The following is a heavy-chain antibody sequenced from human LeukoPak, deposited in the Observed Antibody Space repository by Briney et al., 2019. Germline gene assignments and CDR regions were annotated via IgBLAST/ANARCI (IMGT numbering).Heavy chain of an antibody. Sequence: GESLRLSCAASGFTFSTYAMSWVRQAPGKGLEWVSDISGSAGSTSYADSVKGRFTISRDNSKNTLHLQMNSLRAEDTPIYYCAKDKGPRSGYYRYWGQGTLVTVSS. CDR3: AKDKGPRSGYYRY. V-gene: IGHV3-23*01. CDR2: ISGSAGST. CDR1: GFTFSTYA. D-gene: IGHD3-22*01. J-gene: IGHJ4*02.